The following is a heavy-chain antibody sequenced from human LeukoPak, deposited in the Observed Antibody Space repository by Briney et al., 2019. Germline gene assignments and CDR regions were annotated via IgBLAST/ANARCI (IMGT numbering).Heavy chain of an antibody. V-gene: IGHV4-39*07. J-gene: IGHJ4*02. CDR3: ARDRRGYCSGGSCYSSAFDY. D-gene: IGHD2-15*01. CDR2: IYYSGST. Sequence: SETLSLTCTVSGGSISSSSYYWGWIRQPPGKGLEWIGSIYYSGSTYYNPPLKSRVTISVDTSKNQFSLKLSSVTAADTAVYYCARDRRGYCSGGSCYSSAFDYWGQGTLVTVSS. CDR1: GGSISSSSYY.